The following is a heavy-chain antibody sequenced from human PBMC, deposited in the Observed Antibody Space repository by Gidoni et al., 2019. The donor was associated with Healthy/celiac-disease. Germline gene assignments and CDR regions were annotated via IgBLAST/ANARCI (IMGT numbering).Heavy chain of an antibody. CDR3: ARDDPTGTTDPSLSYYYYGMDV. CDR2: IIPILGIA. D-gene: IGHD1-7*01. V-gene: IGHV1-69*04. CDR1: GGTVSSYT. Sequence: QVQLVQSGDEVKKPGASVKVSCKASGGTVSSYTISWVRQAPGQGLEWMGRIIPILGIANYAQKFQGRVTITSDKSTSTAYMELSSLRSEDTAVYYCARDDPTGTTDPSLSYYYYGMDVWGQGTTVTVSS. J-gene: IGHJ6*02.